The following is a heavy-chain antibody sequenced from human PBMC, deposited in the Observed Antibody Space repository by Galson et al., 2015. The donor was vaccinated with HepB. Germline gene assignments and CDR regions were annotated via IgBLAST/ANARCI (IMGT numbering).Heavy chain of an antibody. Sequence: SVKVSCKASGGTFSSYGFSWVRQVPGQGLEWMGGIIPLFGTGYYAQKFQDRVTMTEQTSANIGYMEMSSLTSEDTAVYYCATREGRGYFDFWGQGTLVTVSS. D-gene: IGHD2-15*01. CDR1: GGTFSSYG. V-gene: IGHV1-69*06. CDR3: ATREGRGYFDF. J-gene: IGHJ4*02. CDR2: IIPLFGTG.